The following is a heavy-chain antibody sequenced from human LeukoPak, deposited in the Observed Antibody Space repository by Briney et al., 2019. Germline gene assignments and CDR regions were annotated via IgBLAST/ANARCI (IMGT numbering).Heavy chain of an antibody. CDR2: IYYSGST. V-gene: IGHV4-31*03. CDR1: GGSISGGGYY. Sequence: PSETLSLTCTVSGGSISGGGYYWSWIRQHPGKGLEWIGYIYYSGSTYYNPSLKSRVTISVDTSKNQFSLKLSSVTAADTAVYYCARADVDSFDAFDIWGQGTMVTVSS. J-gene: IGHJ3*02. D-gene: IGHD5-12*01. CDR3: ARADVDSFDAFDI.